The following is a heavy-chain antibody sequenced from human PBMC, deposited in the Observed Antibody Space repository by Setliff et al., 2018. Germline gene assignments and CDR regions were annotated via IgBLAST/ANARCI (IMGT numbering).Heavy chain of an antibody. Sequence: PGESLKISCAASGFTFSSYSMNWVRQAPGKGLEWVATISWDGRTTAYRGSVRGRFTISRDNAKNSLYLQMNSLRAEDTAVYYCARLGRIHFQHWGQGTLVTVSS. J-gene: IGHJ1*01. CDR1: GFTFSSYS. V-gene: IGHV3-48*04. CDR3: ARLGRIHFQH. D-gene: IGHD7-27*01. CDR2: ISWDGRTT.